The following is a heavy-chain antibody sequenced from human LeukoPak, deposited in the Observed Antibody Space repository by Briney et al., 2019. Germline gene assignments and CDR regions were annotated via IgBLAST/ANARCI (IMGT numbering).Heavy chain of an antibody. CDR3: AKGGDVSGYSAAEH. D-gene: IGHD3-22*01. J-gene: IGHJ1*01. CDR2: ISVSGEHT. V-gene: IGHV3-23*01. CDR1: GFTFGVYA. Sequence: PGASLRLSCAASGFTFGVYALSWVRQAPGEGLQWVSTISVSGEHTYYADSVKGRFVISRDNSKNTLHLEMNSLRAEDTALYYCAKGGDVSGYSAAEHWGQGTQVFVSS.